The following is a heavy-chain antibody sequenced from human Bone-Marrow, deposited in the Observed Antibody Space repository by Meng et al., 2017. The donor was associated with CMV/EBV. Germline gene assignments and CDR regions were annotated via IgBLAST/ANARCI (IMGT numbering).Heavy chain of an antibody. CDR3: ARGIAAAGTRWGSLSPTYYFDY. D-gene: IGHD6-13*01. CDR1: GYTLTELS. V-gene: IGHV1-24*01. Sequence: ASVKVSCKVSGYTLTELSMHWVRQAPGKGLEWMGGFDPEDGETIYAQKFQGRVTMTEDTSTDTAYMELSSLRSEDTAVYYCARGIAAAGTRWGSLSPTYYFDYWGQGTLVTVSS. CDR2: FDPEDGET. J-gene: IGHJ4*02.